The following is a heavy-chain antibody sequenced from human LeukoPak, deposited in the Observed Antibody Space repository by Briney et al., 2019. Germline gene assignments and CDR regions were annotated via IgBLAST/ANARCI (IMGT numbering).Heavy chain of an antibody. CDR1: GFTFSSYA. D-gene: IGHD5-18*01. J-gene: IGHJ6*03. Sequence: PGGSLRLSCAASGFTFSSYAMHWVRQAPGKGLEYVSATSSNGGSTYYANSVKGRFTISRDNSKNTLYLQMGSLRAEDMAVYYCAREGYSSTGYYYYMDVWGKGTTVTVSS. V-gene: IGHV3-64*01. CDR2: TSSNGGST. CDR3: AREGYSSTGYYYYMDV.